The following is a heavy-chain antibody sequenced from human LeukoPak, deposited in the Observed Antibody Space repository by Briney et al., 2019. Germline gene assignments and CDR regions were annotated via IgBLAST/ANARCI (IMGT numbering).Heavy chain of an antibody. D-gene: IGHD3-10*01. V-gene: IGHV4-30-2*01. CDR3: ARGVRGLWVYFDY. CDR2: IYHSGST. J-gene: IGHJ4*02. CDR1: GGSISSGGYS. Sequence: PSETLSLTCAVSGGSISSGGYSWSWIRQPPGKGLEWIGYIYHSGSTYYNPSLKSRVTISVDRSKNQFSLKLSSVTAADTAVYYCARGVRGLWVYFDYWGQGTLVTVSS.